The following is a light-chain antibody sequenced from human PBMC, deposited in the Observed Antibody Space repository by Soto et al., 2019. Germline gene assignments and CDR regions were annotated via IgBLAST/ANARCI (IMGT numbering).Light chain of an antibody. Sequence: IVLTQSPGTLSSSPGERATLSCRASQSVSTSNLAWYQQRPGQAPRLLIYGASRRATGIPDRFSGSGSGTDVTLTISRLEPEDLAVYYCQQYHNSVWTFGQGTKVEIK. CDR2: GAS. V-gene: IGKV3-20*01. CDR1: QSVSTSN. CDR3: QQYHNSVWT. J-gene: IGKJ1*01.